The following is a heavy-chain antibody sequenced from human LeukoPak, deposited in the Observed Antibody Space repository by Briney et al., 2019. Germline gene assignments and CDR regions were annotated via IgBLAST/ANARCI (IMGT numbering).Heavy chain of an antibody. J-gene: IGHJ4*02. CDR1: GFPFSSYS. V-gene: IGHV3-48*01. D-gene: IGHD3-10*01. CDR2: ISSSRTT. Sequence: GGSLRLSCAASGFPFSSYSMNWVRQAPGEGLEWVSYISSSRTTSYADSVKGRFTISRDNAKNSLYLQMNSLRAEDTAVYYCARDLEGSGSFYRPSYDYWGQGTLVTVSS. CDR3: ARDLEGSGSFYRPSYDY.